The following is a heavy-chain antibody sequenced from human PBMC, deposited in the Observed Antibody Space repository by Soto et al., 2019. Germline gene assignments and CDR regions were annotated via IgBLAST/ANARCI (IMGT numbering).Heavy chain of an antibody. V-gene: IGHV1-46*01. CDR1: GYTITGTD. CDR3: DLHSFPTRRSSDL. Sequence: GASVMVSCKACGYTITGTDTLWGRQAPGQGNEWMGIINPSGGSTSYAQKFQGRVTMTRDTSTSTVYMELSSLSFLDRSGDHRDLHSFPTRRSSDL. J-gene: IGHJ2*01. D-gene: IGHD2-21*01. CDR2: INPSGGST.